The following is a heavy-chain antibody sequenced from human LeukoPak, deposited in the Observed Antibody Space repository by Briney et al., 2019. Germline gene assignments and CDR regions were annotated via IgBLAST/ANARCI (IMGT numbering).Heavy chain of an antibody. CDR2: ISSNGGST. CDR3: ARGLRAYYYYGMDV. V-gene: IGHV3-64*02. J-gene: IGHJ6*02. CDR1: GFTFSNYA. Sequence: GGSLRLSCAASGFTFSNYAMHWVSQAPGEGLEYVSAISSNGGSTYYADSVKGRFTISRDNSKNTLFLQMGSLRVEDMAVYYCARGLRAYYYYGMDVWGQGTTVTVSS. D-gene: IGHD3-3*01.